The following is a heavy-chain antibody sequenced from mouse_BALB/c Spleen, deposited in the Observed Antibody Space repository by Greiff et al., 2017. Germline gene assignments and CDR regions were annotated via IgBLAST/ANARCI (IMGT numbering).Heavy chain of an antibody. CDR1: GFNIKDYY. D-gene: IGHD1-1*01. V-gene: IGHV14-1*02. Sequence: EVQRVESGAELVRPGALVKLSCKASGFNIKDYYMHWVKQRPEQGLEWIGWIDPENGNTIYDPKFQGKASITADTSSNTAYLQLSSLTSEDTAVYYCARWGFITTVVAPGYFDVWGAGTTVTVSS. J-gene: IGHJ1*01. CDR3: ARWGFITTVVAPGYFDV. CDR2: IDPENGNT.